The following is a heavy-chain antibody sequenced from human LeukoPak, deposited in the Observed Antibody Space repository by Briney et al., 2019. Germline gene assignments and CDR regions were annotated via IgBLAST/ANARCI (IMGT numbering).Heavy chain of an antibody. CDR1: GFTFSSYS. Sequence: QPGGSLRLSCAASGFTFSSYSMNWVRQAPGKGLEWVSAISGSGGSTYYADSVKGRFTISRDNSKNTLYLQMNSLRAEDTAVYYCGAYCSSTSCYTASLYYFDYWGQGTLVTVSS. J-gene: IGHJ4*02. D-gene: IGHD2-2*02. CDR3: GAYCSSTSCYTASLYYFDY. V-gene: IGHV3-23*01. CDR2: ISGSGGST.